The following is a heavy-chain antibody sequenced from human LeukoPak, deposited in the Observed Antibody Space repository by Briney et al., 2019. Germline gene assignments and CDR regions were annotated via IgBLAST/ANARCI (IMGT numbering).Heavy chain of an antibody. CDR2: ISGTGGTT. CDR1: GFSFSSYA. J-gene: IGHJ4*02. V-gene: IGHV3-23*01. D-gene: IGHD2-2*01. Sequence: GGSLRLSCAASGFSFSSYAMSWVRQAPGKGLEWVSTISGTGGTTYYADSVKGRFTISRDNSKNTLYLQMNGLRAEDTAVYYCANGLGYCSSISCYDQVYWGQGTLVTVSS. CDR3: ANGLGYCSSISCYDQVY.